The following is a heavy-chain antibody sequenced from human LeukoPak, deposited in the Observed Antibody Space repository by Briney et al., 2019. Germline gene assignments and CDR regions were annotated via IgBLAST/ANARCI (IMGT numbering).Heavy chain of an antibody. Sequence: GGSLRLSCAASGCTFSSYWMHWVRQAPGKGLVWVSRINSDGSSTSYADSVKGRFTISRDNAKNTLYLQMNSLRAEDTAVYYCARDRAPSLGTYYFDYWGQGTLVTVSS. V-gene: IGHV3-74*01. CDR2: INSDGSST. CDR1: GCTFSSYW. J-gene: IGHJ4*02. CDR3: ARDRAPSLGTYYFDY. D-gene: IGHD3-10*01.